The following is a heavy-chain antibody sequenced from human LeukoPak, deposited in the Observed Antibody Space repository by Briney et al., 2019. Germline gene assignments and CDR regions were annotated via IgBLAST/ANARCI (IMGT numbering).Heavy chain of an antibody. Sequence: GGSLRLSCAASGFTVSSNYMSWVRQAPGKGLEWVSVIYSSGSTYYADSVKGRFTISRDNSKNTLHLQMNTLRAEDTAVYYCAGRIATAGSVDYWGQGTLVTVSS. V-gene: IGHV3-53*01. D-gene: IGHD6-13*01. J-gene: IGHJ4*02. CDR1: GFTVSSNY. CDR3: AGRIATAGSVDY. CDR2: IYSSGST.